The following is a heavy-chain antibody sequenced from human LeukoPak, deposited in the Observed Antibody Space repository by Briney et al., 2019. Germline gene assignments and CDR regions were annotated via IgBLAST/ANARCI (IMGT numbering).Heavy chain of an antibody. CDR3: ASPFRVVVDV. V-gene: IGHV3-7*01. CDR2: IKQDGSEK. J-gene: IGHJ2*01. Sequence: GGSLRLSCAASGFTFNKYWMTWVRQAPGKGLEWVANIKQDGSEKYYVDSVKGRFTISRDNANNSLYLQMNSLRAEDTAVYYCASPFRVVVDVWGRGTLVTVSS. CDR1: GFTFNKYW. D-gene: IGHD2-2*01.